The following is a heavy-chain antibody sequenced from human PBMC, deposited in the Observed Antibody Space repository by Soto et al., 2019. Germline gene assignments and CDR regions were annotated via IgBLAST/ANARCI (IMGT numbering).Heavy chain of an antibody. CDR1: GGSISSFY. CDR2: IYYSGST. CDR3: ARLSPSPLFPDY. V-gene: IGHV4-59*01. Sequence: SETLSLTCNISGGSISSFYWTWIRQPPGKRLEWIGNIYYSGSTNYNPSLKSRVTISLDTSKNQFSLKLTSLTAADTAVYYCARLSPSPLFPDYWGQGTLVTVSS. D-gene: IGHD2-21*01. J-gene: IGHJ4*02.